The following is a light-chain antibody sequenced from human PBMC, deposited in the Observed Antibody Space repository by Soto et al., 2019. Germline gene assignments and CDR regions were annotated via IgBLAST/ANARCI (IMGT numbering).Light chain of an antibody. CDR1: QSVNSC. Sequence: EIVLTQSPATLSLSPGDRATLSCRASQSVNSCLAWYQQKPGQAPRLLIYDGSNRATGIPARFSGSGSGTDFTLTISSLEPEDFAVYYCQQRSDWPPITFGQGTRLEIK. V-gene: IGKV3-11*01. CDR3: QQRSDWPPIT. CDR2: DGS. J-gene: IGKJ5*01.